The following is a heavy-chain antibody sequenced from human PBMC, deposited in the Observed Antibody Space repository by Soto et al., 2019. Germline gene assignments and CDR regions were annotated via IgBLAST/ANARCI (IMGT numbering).Heavy chain of an antibody. CDR3: EKSKWFAH. J-gene: IGHJ5*02. CDR2: IYYSGST. Sequence: PSETLSLTCTVSGGSISSSGYYWCWILQPPGKGLEWIGTIYYSGSTYYNPSLKSRVTISVDTSKNQFSLKLSSVTAADTAVYYCEKSKWFAHWRQGTLGNGS. CDR1: GGSISSSGYY. V-gene: IGHV4-39*01.